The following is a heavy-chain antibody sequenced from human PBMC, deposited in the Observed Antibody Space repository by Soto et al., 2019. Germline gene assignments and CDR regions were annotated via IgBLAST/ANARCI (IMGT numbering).Heavy chain of an antibody. Sequence: GGSLRLSCAASGFTFSSYSMNWVRQAPGKGLEWVLSITSSGTTIYFADSVKGRFTISRDNVKNSLYLQMNSLRVEDTAVYYCARDRGGTYSDYWGQGTLVTVSS. D-gene: IGHD1-26*01. V-gene: IGHV3-48*01. CDR1: GFTFSSYS. CDR3: ARDRGGTYSDY. J-gene: IGHJ4*02. CDR2: ITSSGTTI.